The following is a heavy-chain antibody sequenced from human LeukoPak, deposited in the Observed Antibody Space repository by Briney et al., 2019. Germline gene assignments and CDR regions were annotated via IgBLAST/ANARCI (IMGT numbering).Heavy chain of an antibody. CDR3: ARERMGDGYNDYDY. V-gene: IGHV3-48*03. Sequence: GGSLRLSCAASGFTFSSYEMNWVRQAPGKGLEWVSYISSSGSTIYYADSVKGRFTISRDNAKNSLYLQMNSLRAEDTAVYYCARERMGDGYNDYDYWGQGTLVTVSS. CDR2: ISSSGSTI. D-gene: IGHD5-24*01. CDR1: GFTFSSYE. J-gene: IGHJ4*02.